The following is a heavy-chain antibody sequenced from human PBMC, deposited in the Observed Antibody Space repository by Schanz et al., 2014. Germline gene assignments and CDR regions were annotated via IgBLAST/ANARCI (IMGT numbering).Heavy chain of an antibody. V-gene: IGHV3-7*01. J-gene: IGHJ4*02. CDR2: IKHDGSVK. Sequence: PGGSLRLSCAASGFTFSDYYMSWIRQAPGKGLEWVANIKHDGSVKDYVDSVEGRFTISRDNAKRSLFLQMNSLRVEDTAVYYCVRDSFFAFDYWGQGTLVTVSS. D-gene: IGHD3-3*01. CDR3: VRDSFFAFDY. CDR1: GFTFSDYY.